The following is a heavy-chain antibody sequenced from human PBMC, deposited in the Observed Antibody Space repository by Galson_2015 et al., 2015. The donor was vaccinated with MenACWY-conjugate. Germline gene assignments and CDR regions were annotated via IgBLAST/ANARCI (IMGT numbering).Heavy chain of an antibody. CDR1: GYSFTSFY. V-gene: IGHV1-46*01. D-gene: IGHD3-3*01. CDR2: IKPSGGNT. CDR3: ARYSYGVLEWLDRLAF. Sequence: SVKVCCKASGYSFTSFYIHWARQAPGQGLEWMGIIKPSGGNTRYAQKFQGRVTMTRYTSTITVYMELSILRSEDTAVYYCARYSYGVLEWLDRLAFWGQGTLVTVSS. J-gene: IGHJ4*02.